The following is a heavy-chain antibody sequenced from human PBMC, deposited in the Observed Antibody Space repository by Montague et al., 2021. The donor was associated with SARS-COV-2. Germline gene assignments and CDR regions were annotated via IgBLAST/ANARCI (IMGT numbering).Heavy chain of an antibody. CDR2: ISGSGGST. V-gene: IGHV3-23*01. CDR1: GFTFSSYA. D-gene: IGHD3-10*01. J-gene: IGHJ4*02. CDR3: AKDRWFGEPTAGFDY. Sequence: SLRLSCAASGFTFSSYAMSWARQAPGKGLEWVSAISGSGGSTYYADSVKGRFTISRDNSKNTLYLQMNSLRAEDTAVYYCAKDRWFGEPTAGFDYWGQGTLVTVSS.